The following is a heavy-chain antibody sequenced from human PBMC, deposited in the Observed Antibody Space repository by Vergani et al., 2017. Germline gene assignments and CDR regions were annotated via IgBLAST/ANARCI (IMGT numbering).Heavy chain of an antibody. J-gene: IGHJ6*02. CDR3: ARGKLVPYYYYYGMDV. CDR2: VNHSGST. Sequence: QVPLQQWGAGLLKPSETLSLTCAVYGGSFSGYFWSWLRQPPGKGLERIGEVNHSGSTIYNPSLKSRVTISVDTSKNQFSLKLSSVTAADTAVYYCARGKLVPYYYYYGMDVWGQGTTVTVSS. D-gene: IGHD6-13*01. V-gene: IGHV4-34*01. CDR1: GGSFSGYF.